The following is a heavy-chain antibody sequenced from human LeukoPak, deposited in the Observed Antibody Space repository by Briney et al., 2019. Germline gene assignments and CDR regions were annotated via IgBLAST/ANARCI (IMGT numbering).Heavy chain of an antibody. Sequence: SETQSLTCTVSGGSISSSSYYWGWIRQPPGKGLEWIGIIYYSGSTYYNPSLKSRVTISVDTSKNQFSLKLSSVTAADTAVYYCARVLLGLWPSFDYWGQGNLVTVSS. J-gene: IGHJ4*02. CDR2: IYYSGST. CDR3: ARVLLGLWPSFDY. CDR1: GGSISSSSYY. V-gene: IGHV4-39*07. D-gene: IGHD5-18*01.